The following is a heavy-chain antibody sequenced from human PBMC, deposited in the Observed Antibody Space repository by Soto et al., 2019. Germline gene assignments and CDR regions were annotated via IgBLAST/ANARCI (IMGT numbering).Heavy chain of an antibody. CDR2: INPNSGNT. CDR3: ARTYSSSWYEYYYYYGMDV. D-gene: IGHD6-13*01. Sequence: ASVKVSCKASGYTFTSYDINWVLQATGQGLEWMGWINPNSGNTGYAQKFQGRVTMTRNTSISTAYMELSSLRSEDTAVYYCARTYSSSWYEYYYYYGMDVWGQGTTVTVSS. V-gene: IGHV1-8*01. J-gene: IGHJ6*02. CDR1: GYTFTSYD.